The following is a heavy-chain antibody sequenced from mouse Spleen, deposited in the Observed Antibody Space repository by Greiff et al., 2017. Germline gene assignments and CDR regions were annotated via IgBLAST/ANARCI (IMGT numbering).Heavy chain of an antibody. D-gene: IGHD1-2*01. CDR2: INPNNGGT. CDR1: GYTFTDCN. Sequence: VQLQQSGPELVKPGASVKMSCKASGYTFTDCNMHWVKQSHGKSLEWIGYINPNNGGTSYNQKFKGKATLTVNKSSSTAYMELRSLTSEDSAVYYCAREERPNYYAMDYWGQGTSVTVSS. CDR3: AREERPNYYAMDY. J-gene: IGHJ4*01. V-gene: IGHV1-22*01.